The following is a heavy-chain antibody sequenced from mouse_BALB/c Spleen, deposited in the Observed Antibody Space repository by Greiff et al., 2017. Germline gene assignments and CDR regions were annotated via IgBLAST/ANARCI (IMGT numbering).Heavy chain of an antibody. CDR1: GYSFTSYW. Sequence: QVQLQQSGPQLVRPGASVKISCKASGYSFTSYWMHWVKQRPGQGLEWIGMIDPSDSETRLNQKFKDKATLTVDKSSSTAYMQLSSPTSEDSAVYYCARGNGYDGSYYFDYWGPGTTLTVSS. CDR2: IDPSDSET. V-gene: IGHV1S126*01. D-gene: IGHD2-2*01. CDR3: ARGNGYDGSYYFDY. J-gene: IGHJ2*01.